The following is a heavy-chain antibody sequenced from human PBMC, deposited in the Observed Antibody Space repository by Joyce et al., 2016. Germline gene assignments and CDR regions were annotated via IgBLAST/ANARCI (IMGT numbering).Heavy chain of an antibody. CDR1: GFTFSSYS. J-gene: IGHJ6*02. CDR3: ARGPNCSGGTCYSTYKYYGMDV. D-gene: IGHD2-15*01. CDR2: SSGASSYK. V-gene: IGHV3-21*01. Sequence: EVQLVEYGGALVKPGGSLRVSCVASGFTFSSYSMAWVGQAPGKGREWVSYSSGASSYKCYADSMKGRFTISRDNAKNSLYLQMNSLRGEDTAVYYCARGPNCSGGTCYSTYKYYGMDVWGQGTTVTVSS.